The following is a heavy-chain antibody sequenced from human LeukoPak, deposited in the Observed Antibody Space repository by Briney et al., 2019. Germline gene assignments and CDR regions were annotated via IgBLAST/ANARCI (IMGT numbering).Heavy chain of an antibody. J-gene: IGHJ4*01. Sequence: SVKVSSKASGYSFTDYYMHWVRQAPGQGLEWMGWINPTSGGRHYAQKFQGRVNMTRDTSSSTVYMELTRLRSDDTAVYHCARQYSSRWFLDFWGHGTLVTVSS. D-gene: IGHD6-13*01. V-gene: IGHV1-2*02. CDR3: ARQYSSRWFLDF. CDR1: GYSFTDYY. CDR2: INPTSGGR.